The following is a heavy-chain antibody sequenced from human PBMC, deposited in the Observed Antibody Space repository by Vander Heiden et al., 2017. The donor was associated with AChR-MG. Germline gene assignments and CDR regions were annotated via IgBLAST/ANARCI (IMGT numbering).Heavy chain of an antibody. J-gene: IGHJ4*02. Sequence: EVQLVETGGTWIQPGGSLRLSCAASGFTVRNAYMDWVRQAPGKGLEWVSIIDGGGDTYYADAVRGRFTISRDIFQNTLYLQMNSLRADDTAVYYCARDICGGGSCYTRYWGQGTQGTVST. D-gene: IGHD2-15*01. V-gene: IGHV3-53*02. CDR1: GFTVRNAY. CDR2: IDGGGDT. CDR3: ARDICGGGSCYTRY.